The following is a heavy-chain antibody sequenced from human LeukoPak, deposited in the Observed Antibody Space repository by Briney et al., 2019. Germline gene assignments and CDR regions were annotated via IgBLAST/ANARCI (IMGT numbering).Heavy chain of an antibody. J-gene: IGHJ3*02. V-gene: IGHV1-69*05. D-gene: IGHD2-15*01. CDR2: IIRIFGTA. Sequence: GASVKVSFKASGCTFSSYAISWVRQAPGQGLDWMGGIIRIFGTANYAQKFQGRVTITTDESTSTAYMELSSLRSEDTAVYYCARDGSSGGHYAFDIWGQGTMVTVSS. CDR3: ARDGSSGGHYAFDI. CDR1: GCTFSSYA.